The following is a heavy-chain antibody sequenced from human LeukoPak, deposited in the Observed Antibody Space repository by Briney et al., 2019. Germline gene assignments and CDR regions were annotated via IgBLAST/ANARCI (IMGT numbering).Heavy chain of an antibody. CDR1: GFXFSGSA. CDR3: TRDSGTYNWFDP. V-gene: IGHV3-73*01. J-gene: IGHJ5*02. D-gene: IGHD1-26*01. CDR2: IDKKDKGYATAT. Sequence: GGSLRLSCAASGFXFSGSAMHWVRQSSGKGLEWVGHIDKKDKGYATATAYAASVKGRFTISRDDSINTAYLQMKSLKTEDTALYYCTRDSGTYNWFDPWGQGTLVTVSS.